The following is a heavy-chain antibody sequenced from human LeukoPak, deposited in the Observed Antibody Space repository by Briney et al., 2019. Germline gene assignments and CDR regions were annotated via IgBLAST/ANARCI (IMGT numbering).Heavy chain of an antibody. Sequence: GGSLRLSCAASGFTFSDYWMTWVRQAPGRGPEWVANVNRDGSETYYLDSVKGRFTISKDNAKNSLYLQMNSLRAEDTALYHCARNNGMDVWGQGTTVIVSS. CDR2: VNRDGSET. CDR1: GFTFSDYW. J-gene: IGHJ6*02. CDR3: ARNNGMDV. V-gene: IGHV3-7*03.